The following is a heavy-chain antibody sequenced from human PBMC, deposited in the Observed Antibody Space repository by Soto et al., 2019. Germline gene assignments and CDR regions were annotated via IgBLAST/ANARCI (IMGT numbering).Heavy chain of an antibody. J-gene: IGHJ4*02. CDR1: GGSFGNSA. CDR3: ATGVIWIGYFTVDS. CDR2: FIPVYRTL. D-gene: IGHD3-3*01. V-gene: IGHV1-69*01. Sequence: QVLLVQSGAEVKKPGSSVKISCKASGGSFGNSAINWVRQTPGQGLGWLGGFIPVYRTLNYAQKFQGRVTITAAEPTGTAYMTLSSLASNDTAVYYCATGVIWIGYFTVDSWGQGTRVTVSS.